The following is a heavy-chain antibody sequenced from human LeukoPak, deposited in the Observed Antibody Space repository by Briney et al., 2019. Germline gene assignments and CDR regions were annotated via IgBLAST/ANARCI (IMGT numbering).Heavy chain of an antibody. D-gene: IGHD3-22*01. Sequence: SQTLSLTCTVSGGSISSVGYYWSWIRQHPGKGLEWIGYIYYSGSPYYHPSLKSRVTISVDTSKNQFSLKLSSVTAADTAVYYCARGGSYYTSSRYLHALDIWGQGTMVTVSS. CDR2: IYYSGSP. J-gene: IGHJ3*02. CDR3: ARGGSYYTSSRYLHALDI. V-gene: IGHV4-31*03. CDR1: GGSISSVGYY.